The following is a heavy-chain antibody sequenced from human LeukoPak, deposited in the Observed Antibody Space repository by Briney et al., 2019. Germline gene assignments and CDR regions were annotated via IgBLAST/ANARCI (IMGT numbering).Heavy chain of an antibody. Sequence: GGSLRLSCAASGFTFSDYYMSWIRQAPGKGLEWVSYISSSGSTIYYADSVKGRFTISRDNAKNSLYLQMNSLRAEDTAVYYCARDRSGLWWISDAFDIWGQGTMVTVSS. J-gene: IGHJ3*02. D-gene: IGHD2-21*01. CDR1: GFTFSDYY. CDR3: ARDRSGLWWISDAFDI. CDR2: ISSSGSTI. V-gene: IGHV3-11*01.